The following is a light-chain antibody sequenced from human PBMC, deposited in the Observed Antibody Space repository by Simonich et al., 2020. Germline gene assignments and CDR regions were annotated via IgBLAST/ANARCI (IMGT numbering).Light chain of an antibody. CDR2: WGS. Sequence: IVMTQSPASLAVSLGAGATISCKSSQSVVYSSNNKHYLAWYQQKPGQPPKLLIYWGSTRESGVPDRFSGSGSGTDFTLTISSLQAEDVAVYYCQKYYSTPWTFGQGTKVEIK. V-gene: IGKV4-1*01. CDR1: QSVVYSSNNKHY. J-gene: IGKJ1*01. CDR3: QKYYSTPWT.